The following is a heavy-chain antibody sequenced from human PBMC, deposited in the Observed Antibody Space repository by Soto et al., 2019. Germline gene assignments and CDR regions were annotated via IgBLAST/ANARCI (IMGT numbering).Heavy chain of an antibody. CDR3: ARERTGDPTFFDY. V-gene: IGHV4-61*01. Sequence: SETLSLTCTVSGGSVSRGSYYWSWIRQPPGKGLEWIGYIYYSGSATYNPSLKSRVTISVDTSKNQFSLKLSSVTAADTAVYYCARERTGDPTFFDYWGQGTLVTVSS. J-gene: IGHJ4*02. CDR1: GGSVSRGSYY. D-gene: IGHD1-1*01. CDR2: IYYSGSA.